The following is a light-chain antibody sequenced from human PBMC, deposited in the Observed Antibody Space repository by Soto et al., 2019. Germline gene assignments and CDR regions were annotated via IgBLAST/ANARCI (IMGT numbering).Light chain of an antibody. CDR3: QHSYSTVT. V-gene: IGKV1-39*01. J-gene: IGKJ5*01. CDR1: QSISSY. Sequence: DIQMTQSPSSLSSSLGDRVTITCRASQSISSYLNWYQQKPGKAPKLLIYAASSLQSGVPSRFSGSGSGTDFTLTISSLKPEDFATYYCQHSYSTVTFGQGTRLEIK. CDR2: AAS.